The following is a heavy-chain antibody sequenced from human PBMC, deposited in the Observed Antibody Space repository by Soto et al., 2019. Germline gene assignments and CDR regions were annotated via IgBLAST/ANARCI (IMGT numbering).Heavy chain of an antibody. J-gene: IGHJ4*02. Sequence: QVQLVESGGGVVQPGTSLRLSCAASGFTFSNHTIHWIRQAPGKGLEWVAVGSYDGNNKYYGDSVKGRFTTSRDNSKNTLYLQMNSLRPEDTAIYYCAIDRRTADDWGYCDYWGQGALVTVSS. CDR3: AIDRRTADDWGYCDY. CDR1: GFTFSNHT. CDR2: GSYDGNNK. D-gene: IGHD2-21*01. V-gene: IGHV3-30-3*01.